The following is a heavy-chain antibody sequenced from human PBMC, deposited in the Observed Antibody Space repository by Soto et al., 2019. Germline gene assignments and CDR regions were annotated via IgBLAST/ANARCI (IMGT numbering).Heavy chain of an antibody. Sequence: ASVKVSCKASGYSFTNYGLSWVRQAPGQGPEWMGWISAHNGDTNYAQKFQGRVTITADKSTSTAYMELSSLRSEDTAVYYCARAVGALDAFDIWGQGTMVTVSS. CDR1: GYSFTNYG. D-gene: IGHD1-26*01. CDR3: ARAVGALDAFDI. V-gene: IGHV1-18*01. CDR2: ISAHNGDT. J-gene: IGHJ3*02.